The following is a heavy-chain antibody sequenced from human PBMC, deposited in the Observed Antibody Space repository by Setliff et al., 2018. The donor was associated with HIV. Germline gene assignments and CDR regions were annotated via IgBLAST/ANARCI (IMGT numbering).Heavy chain of an antibody. J-gene: IGHJ4*02. CDR2: INVGNDNT. V-gene: IGHV1-3*01. D-gene: IGHD3-10*01. CDR3: ARGHSSSGTYSAAGF. Sequence: ASVKVSCKASGYSFTNYAMHWVRQAPGQRLEWMGWINVGNDNTKYSQTLQGRVTIARDTSASTAYMELSSLRSEDTAVYYCARGHSSSGTYSAAGFWGQGTLVTVSS. CDR1: GYSFTNYA.